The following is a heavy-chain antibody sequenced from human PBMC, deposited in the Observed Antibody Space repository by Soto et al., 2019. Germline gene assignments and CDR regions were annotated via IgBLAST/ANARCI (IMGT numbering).Heavy chain of an antibody. Sequence: QLQLQESGPGLVKPSETLSLTCTVSGGSISSSSYYWGWIRQPPGKGLEWIGSIYYSGSTYYHPSLKSRATISVNTSKNQFSLKLSSVTAADTAVYYCARREDSYYYDSSRAFDIWGQGTMVTVSS. CDR3: ARREDSYYYDSSRAFDI. J-gene: IGHJ3*02. CDR1: GGSISSSSYY. D-gene: IGHD3-22*01. CDR2: IYYSGST. V-gene: IGHV4-39*01.